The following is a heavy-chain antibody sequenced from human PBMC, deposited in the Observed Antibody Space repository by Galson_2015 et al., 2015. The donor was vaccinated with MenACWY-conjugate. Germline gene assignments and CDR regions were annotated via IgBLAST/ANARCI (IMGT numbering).Heavy chain of an antibody. V-gene: IGHV3-20*04. Sequence: SLRLSCAASGFTFDDYGMSWVRQVPGQGLEWVSGLNWNGGNTAYADSVTGRFTISRDNAQKSLYLQMDSLTVEDTAFYYCVRRHRSGTYFSGPFDYWGLGTLVTVSS. D-gene: IGHD3-10*01. CDR2: LNWNGGNT. CDR3: VRRHRSGTYFSGPFDY. J-gene: IGHJ4*02. CDR1: GFTFDDYG.